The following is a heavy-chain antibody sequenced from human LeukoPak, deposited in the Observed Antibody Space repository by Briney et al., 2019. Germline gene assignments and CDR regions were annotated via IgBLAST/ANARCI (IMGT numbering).Heavy chain of an antibody. CDR3: ARPGIAVRNYYYYYMDV. J-gene: IGHJ6*03. Sequence: SETLSLTCAVYGGSFSGYYWSWIRRPPGKGLEWIGEINHSGSTNYNPSLKSRVTISVDTSKNQFSLKLSSVTAADTAVYYCARPGIAVRNYYYYYMDVWGKGTTVTVSS. D-gene: IGHD6-19*01. CDR1: GGSFSGYY. CDR2: INHSGST. V-gene: IGHV4-34*01.